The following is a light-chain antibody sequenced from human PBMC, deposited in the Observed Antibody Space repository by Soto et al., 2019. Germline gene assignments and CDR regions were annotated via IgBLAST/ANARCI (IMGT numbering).Light chain of an antibody. CDR3: QQYYNPPLT. Sequence: DIVMTQSPDSLAVSLGERATINCKSSQSVLYSSNNKNYLAWYQQKAGQPPKLLIYWASTRQSGVPDRFRGSGSETDFPLTISSLQAEDVAIYYCQQYYNPPLTFGGGTKVEIK. J-gene: IGKJ4*01. V-gene: IGKV4-1*01. CDR2: WAS. CDR1: QSVLYSSNNKNY.